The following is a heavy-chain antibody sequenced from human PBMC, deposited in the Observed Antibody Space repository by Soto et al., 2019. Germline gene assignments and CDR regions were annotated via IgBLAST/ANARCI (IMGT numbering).Heavy chain of an antibody. CDR1: GGTFSSYA. J-gene: IGHJ5*02. CDR3: ARDRGPSSGYYPYWFDP. CDR2: IIPIFGTA. Sequence: QVQLVQSGAEVKKPGSSVKLSCKASGGTFSSYAISWVRQAPGQGLDWMGGIIPIFGTANYAQKFQGRVTITADESTSTAYMELSSLRSEDTAVYYCARDRGPSSGYYPYWFDPWGQGTLVTVSS. D-gene: IGHD3-22*01. V-gene: IGHV1-69*12.